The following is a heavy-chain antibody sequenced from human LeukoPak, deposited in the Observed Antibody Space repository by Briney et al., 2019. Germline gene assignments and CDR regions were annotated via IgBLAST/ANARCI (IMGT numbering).Heavy chain of an antibody. CDR3: AREAFTLVGVVITNLATWFDP. Sequence: SETLSLTCAVYGGSFSTNSWSWIRQPPGKGLVWIGEINQSGAINYNASLKSRITISVDTSKNQFSLKVKSVTAADAGVYYCAREAFTLVGVVITNLATWFDPWGQGTLVTVSS. D-gene: IGHD3-3*01. CDR1: GGSFSTNS. CDR2: INQSGAI. J-gene: IGHJ5*02. V-gene: IGHV4-34*01.